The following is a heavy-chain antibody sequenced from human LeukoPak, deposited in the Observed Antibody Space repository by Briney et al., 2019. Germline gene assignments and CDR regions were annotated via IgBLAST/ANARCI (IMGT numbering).Heavy chain of an antibody. V-gene: IGHV1-46*01. CDR1: GYTFTSYY. Sequence: ASVKVSWKASGYTFTSYYMHWVRQAPGQGLEWMGIINPSGGSTSYAQKFQGRVTMTRDMSTSAVYMELSSLRSEDTAVYYCAREYSSSSYFDYWGQGTLVTVSS. CDR3: AREYSSSSYFDY. J-gene: IGHJ4*02. D-gene: IGHD6-13*01. CDR2: INPSGGST.